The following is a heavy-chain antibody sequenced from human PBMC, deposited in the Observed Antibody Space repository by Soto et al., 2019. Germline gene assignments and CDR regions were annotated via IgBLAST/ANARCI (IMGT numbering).Heavy chain of an antibody. D-gene: IGHD2-8*01. J-gene: IGHJ5*02. Sequence: PGGSLRLSCTGSGFSFFRYAMSWVRQAPGKGLEWVSTISGSGGHTYYADSVKGRFVVSRDNDKNTVYLHMSSLTGEDTAVYFCAKIEMGWFAHWGQVTQVTVSS. CDR1: GFSFFRYA. V-gene: IGHV3-23*01. CDR3: AKIEMGWFAH. CDR2: ISGSGGHT.